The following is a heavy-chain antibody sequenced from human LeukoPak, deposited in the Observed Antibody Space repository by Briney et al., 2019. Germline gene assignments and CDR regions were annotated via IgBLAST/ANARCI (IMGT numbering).Heavy chain of an antibody. V-gene: IGHV3-30*02. Sequence: PGGSLRLSCAASGFTFRCHDMHWVRQAPGKGLEWVTFVRFDGSDKKYADSVKGRFTISRDNSKNTLSLQMISLRAEDTAVYYCAKSLYHDAYDIWGQGTMVTVS. CDR3: AKSLYHDAYDI. CDR1: GFTFRCHD. J-gene: IGHJ3*02. D-gene: IGHD2-8*01. CDR2: VRFDGSDK.